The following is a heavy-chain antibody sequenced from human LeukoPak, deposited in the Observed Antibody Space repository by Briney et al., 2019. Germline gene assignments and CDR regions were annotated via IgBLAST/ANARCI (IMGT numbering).Heavy chain of an antibody. CDR3: ARESVVVVAATTYNWFDP. V-gene: IGHV1-69*06. D-gene: IGHD2-15*01. CDR1: GGTFSSYA. J-gene: IGHJ5*02. Sequence: SVKVSCKASGGTFSSYAISWVRQAPGQGLEWMGGIIPIFGTANYAQKFQGRVTITADKSTSTAYMELSSLRSEDTAVYYCARESVVVVAATTYNWFDPWGQGTLVTVSS. CDR2: IIPIFGTA.